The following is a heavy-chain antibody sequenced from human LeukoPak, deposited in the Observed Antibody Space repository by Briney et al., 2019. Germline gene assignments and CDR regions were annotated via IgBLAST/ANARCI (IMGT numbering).Heavy chain of an antibody. CDR1: GYTFTVYY. V-gene: IGHV1-2*02. CDR3: ARDPPGVRYGRPIFDF. CDR2: INPNSGGT. J-gene: IGHJ4*02. D-gene: IGHD2-8*01. Sequence: ASVKVSCKASGYTFTVYYMHWVRQAPGQGLEWMGWINPNSGGTNYAQKFQGRVTMTRDKSISTAYMELYSLRSDDTAVYYCARDPPGVRYGRPIFDFWGQGTLVTVSS.